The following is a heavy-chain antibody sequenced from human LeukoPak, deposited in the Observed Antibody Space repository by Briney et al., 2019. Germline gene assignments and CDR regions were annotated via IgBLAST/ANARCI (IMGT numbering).Heavy chain of an antibody. Sequence: SETLSLTCTVSGGSISSYYWSWIRQPAGKGLEWIGRIYTSGSTNYNPSLKSRVTMSVDTSKNQFSLKLSSVTAADTAVYYCARGSLRFLDSMNWFDPWGQGTLVTVSS. D-gene: IGHD3-3*01. V-gene: IGHV4-4*07. CDR2: IYTSGST. CDR3: ARGSLRFLDSMNWFDP. J-gene: IGHJ5*02. CDR1: GGSISSYY.